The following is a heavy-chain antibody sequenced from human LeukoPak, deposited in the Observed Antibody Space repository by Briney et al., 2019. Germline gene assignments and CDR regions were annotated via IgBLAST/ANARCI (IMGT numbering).Heavy chain of an antibody. CDR3: ARGYCSSTSCEDAFDI. V-gene: IGHV1-18*01. Sequence: ASVKVSCKASGYTFTSYGISWVRQAPGQGLEWMGWISVYNGNTDYAQELQGRVTMTTDTSTSTAYMELRSLRSDDTAVYYCARGYCSSTSCEDAFDIWGQGTMVTVSS. CDR1: GYTFTSYG. CDR2: ISVYNGNT. J-gene: IGHJ3*02. D-gene: IGHD2-2*01.